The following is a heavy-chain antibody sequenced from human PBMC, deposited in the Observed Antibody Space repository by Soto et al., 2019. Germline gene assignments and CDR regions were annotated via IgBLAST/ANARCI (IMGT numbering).Heavy chain of an antibody. Sequence: GGSLRLSCAASGFTFSSYEMNWVRQAPGKGLEWVSYISSSGSTIYYADSVKGRFTISRDNAKNSLYLQMNSLRAEDTAVYYCARDPGGLRPFDYWGQGTLVTVSS. J-gene: IGHJ4*02. CDR3: ARDPGGLRPFDY. V-gene: IGHV3-48*03. D-gene: IGHD3-10*01. CDR1: GFTFSSYE. CDR2: ISSSGSTI.